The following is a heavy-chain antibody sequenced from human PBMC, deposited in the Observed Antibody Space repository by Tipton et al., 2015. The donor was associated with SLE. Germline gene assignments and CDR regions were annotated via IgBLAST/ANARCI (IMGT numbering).Heavy chain of an antibody. CDR2: IYYSGST. CDR1: GGSLSRHY. D-gene: IGHD3-10*01. J-gene: IGHJ6*03. CDR3: ARAYGSGILSYYMDV. V-gene: IGHV4-59*11. Sequence: TLSLTCTVSGGSLSRHYWSWIRQPPGKGLGWIGYIYYSGSTNYNPSLKSRVTISVDTSKNQFSLKLSSVTAADTAVYYCARAYGSGILSYYMDVWGKGTTVTVSS.